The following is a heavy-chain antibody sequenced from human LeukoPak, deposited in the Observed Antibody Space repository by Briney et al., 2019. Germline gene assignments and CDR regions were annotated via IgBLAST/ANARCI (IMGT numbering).Heavy chain of an antibody. CDR2: TYYRSKWYD. CDR1: GDSVSSDSAA. CDR3: ARERLTTVRGVPLHYYGMGV. J-gene: IGHJ6*02. Sequence: SQTLSLTCAISGDSVSSDSAAWNWIRQSPSRGLEWLGRTYYRSKWYDDYAVSVKSRLTITPDTSQNRVSLQLNSVTPEDMAVYYCARERLTTVRGVPLHYYGMGVWGQGTTVTVSS. V-gene: IGHV6-1*01. D-gene: IGHD3-10*01.